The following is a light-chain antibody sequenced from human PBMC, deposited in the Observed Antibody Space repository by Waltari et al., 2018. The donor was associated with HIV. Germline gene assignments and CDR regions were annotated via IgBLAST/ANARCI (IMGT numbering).Light chain of an antibody. CDR3: QQYNFLWT. CDR1: QNIGSW. CDR2: KAS. J-gene: IGKJ1*01. Sequence: MQMTQSPSTLSASVADRVTVTCRASQNIGSWLAWFQQKPGKTPILLIYKASTLESGVPSRFSGSGSGTEFTLTISSLQPDDFATYYCQQYNFLWTFGQGTKVEMK. V-gene: IGKV1-5*03.